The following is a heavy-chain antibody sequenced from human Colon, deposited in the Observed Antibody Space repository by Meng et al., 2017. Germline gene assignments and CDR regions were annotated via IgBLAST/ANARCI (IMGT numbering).Heavy chain of an antibody. CDR2: ISSSGSTI. D-gene: IGHD6-13*01. Sequence: GGSLRLSCAASGFTFSDYYMSWIRQAPGKGLEWVSYISSSGSTIYYADSVKGRFTISRDNAKNSLYLQMNSLRAEDTAVYYCARDLLRSGYSSSWLPNDYWGQGPLVPVSS. V-gene: IGHV3-11*01. CDR3: ARDLLRSGYSSSWLPNDY. CDR1: GFTFSDYY. J-gene: IGHJ4*02.